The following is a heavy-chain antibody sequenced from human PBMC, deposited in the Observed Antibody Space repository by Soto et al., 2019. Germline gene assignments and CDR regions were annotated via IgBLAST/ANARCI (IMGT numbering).Heavy chain of an antibody. CDR2: MNSNSGNT. V-gene: IGHV1-8*01. CDR1: GYTFTSYD. J-gene: IGHJ5*02. CDR3: ARILRFARGFDP. D-gene: IGHD3-3*01. Sequence: GASVKVSCKASGYTFTSYDINWVRQATGQGLEWMGWMNSNSGNTGYAQKFQGRVTMTRNTSISTAYMELSSLRSEDTAVYYCARILRFARGFDPWGQGTLVTVSS.